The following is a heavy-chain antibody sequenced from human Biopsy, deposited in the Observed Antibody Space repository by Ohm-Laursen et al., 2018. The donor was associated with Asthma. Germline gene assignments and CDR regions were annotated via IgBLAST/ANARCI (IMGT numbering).Heavy chain of an antibody. J-gene: IGHJ4*02. CDR1: GGSISSGGYS. CDR2: IYHSGST. V-gene: IGHV4-30-2*01. D-gene: IGHD5-24*01. CDR3: ARVKDGYNFDY. Sequence: TLSLTWAVSGGSISSGGYSWSWIRQPPGKGLEWIGNIYHSGSTYYNPSLNSRVTISADRSKNQFSLKLSSVTAADTAVYYCARVKDGYNFDYWGQGTLVTVSS.